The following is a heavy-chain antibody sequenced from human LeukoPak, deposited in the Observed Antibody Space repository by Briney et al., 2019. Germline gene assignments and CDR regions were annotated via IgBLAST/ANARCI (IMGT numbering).Heavy chain of an antibody. Sequence: ASVKVSCKASGYAFTSYAISWVRQAPGQGLEWMGWISGYNGNTKYAQKVQGRVTMTTDTSTSTAYMELRSLRSDDTAVYYCARGYSYGSDYYYGMDVWGQGTTVTVSS. CDR2: ISGYNGNT. J-gene: IGHJ6*02. V-gene: IGHV1-18*01. CDR1: GYAFTSYA. CDR3: ARGYSYGSDYYYGMDV. D-gene: IGHD5-18*01.